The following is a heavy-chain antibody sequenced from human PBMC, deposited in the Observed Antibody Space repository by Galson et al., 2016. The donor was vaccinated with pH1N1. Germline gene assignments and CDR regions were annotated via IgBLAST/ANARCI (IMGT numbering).Heavy chain of an antibody. Sequence: SLRLSCAASGFTFSSWHMDWVRQAPGEGLEWISFITYTSATTYYADSVKGRFTVSRDNAKNSLYLQMNSLRAEDTAVYYCARPGNYDGDRRGAFDLWGQGTMVTVSS. CDR3: ARPGNYDGDRRGAFDL. J-gene: IGHJ3*01. V-gene: IGHV3-48*04. CDR1: GFTFSSWH. D-gene: IGHD4-23*01. CDR2: ITYTSATT.